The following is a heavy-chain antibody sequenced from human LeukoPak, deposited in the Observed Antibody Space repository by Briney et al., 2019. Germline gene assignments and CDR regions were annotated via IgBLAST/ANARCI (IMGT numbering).Heavy chain of an antibody. V-gene: IGHV1-2*02. D-gene: IGHD3-10*01. CDR3: ARDRGRISDYYGSGRSLQYYMDV. J-gene: IGHJ6*03. CDR2: INPNSGGT. Sequence: GASVKVSCKTSGYTFTDYYMHWVRQAPGQGLEWMGWINPNSGGTNYAQKFQGRVTMTRDTSIGTAYMEMSRLISDDTAVYYCARDRGRISDYYGSGRSLQYYMDVWGKGTTVTVSS. CDR1: GYTFTDYY.